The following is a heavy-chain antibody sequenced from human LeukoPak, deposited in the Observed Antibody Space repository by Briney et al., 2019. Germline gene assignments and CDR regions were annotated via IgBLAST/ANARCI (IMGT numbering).Heavy chain of an antibody. CDR2: ISGSGDST. CDR1: GFTFSNYA. Sequence: PGGSLRLSCAASGFTFSNYAMSWVRQAPGEGLEWVSTISGSGDSTYYADSVKGRFTISRDNSKNTLYVQMNSLRADDTAVYYCAKEKVGAMYYFDYWGQGTLVTVSS. CDR3: AKEKVGAMYYFDY. J-gene: IGHJ4*02. V-gene: IGHV3-23*01. D-gene: IGHD1-26*01.